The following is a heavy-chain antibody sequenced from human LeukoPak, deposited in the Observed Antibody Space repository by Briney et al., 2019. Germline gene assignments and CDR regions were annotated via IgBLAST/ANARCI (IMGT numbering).Heavy chain of an antibody. V-gene: IGHV4-59*01. D-gene: IGHD3-10*01. Sequence: SETLSLTCTVSGGSISSYYWSWIRQPPGKGLEWIGYIYYSGSTNYNPSLKSRATISVDTSKNQFSLKLSSVTAADTAVYYCARGPPMTMVRGNWYFDLWGRGTLVTVSS. CDR2: IYYSGST. J-gene: IGHJ2*01. CDR3: ARGPPMTMVRGNWYFDL. CDR1: GGSISSYY.